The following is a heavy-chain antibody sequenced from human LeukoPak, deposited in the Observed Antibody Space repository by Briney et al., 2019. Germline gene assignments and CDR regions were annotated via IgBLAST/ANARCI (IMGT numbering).Heavy chain of an antibody. V-gene: IGHV4-59*08. Sequence: SETLSPAYTLSGGYINSSYWRWIRQPPGKGLEWIGYIYYRGSTNYNPSLKSRVTISVDTSKNQYSQKLSSVAAADTAVYYCARSGVVAGFDSLDSWGQGTRVTVSS. CDR2: IYYRGST. D-gene: IGHD2-15*01. CDR3: ARSGVVAGFDSLDS. CDR1: GGYINSSY. J-gene: IGHJ3*02.